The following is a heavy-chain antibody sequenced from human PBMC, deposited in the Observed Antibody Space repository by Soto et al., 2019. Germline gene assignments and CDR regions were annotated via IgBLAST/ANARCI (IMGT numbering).Heavy chain of an antibody. CDR1: GFTFSSYS. CDR2: ISSSSSTI. V-gene: IGHV3-48*02. J-gene: IGHJ6*01. CDR3: AYNRGYCSSTSCHPAYYYYGMDV. Sequence: EVQLVESGGGLVQPGGSLRLSCAASGFTFSSYSMNWVRQAPGKGLEWVSYISSSSSTIYYADYVKGRFTISRDNAKNSLYLQMNSLRDEDTAVYYCAYNRGYCSSTSCHPAYYYYGMDVWGQGTTVNVSS. D-gene: IGHD2-2*01.